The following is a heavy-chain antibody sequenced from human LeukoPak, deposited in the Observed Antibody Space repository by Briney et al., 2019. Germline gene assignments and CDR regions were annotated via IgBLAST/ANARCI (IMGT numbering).Heavy chain of an antibody. CDR1: GFTFSSYA. CDR3: AKGTLQRTGCLNY. J-gene: IGHJ4*02. CDR2: ISGSGGST. V-gene: IGHV3-23*01. Sequence: GGSLRLSCAASGFTFSSYAMSWVRQAPGKGLEWVSAISGSGGSTYYADSVKGRFTTSRDNSKNTLYLQMNSLRAEDTAVYYCAKGTLQRTGCLNYWGQGTLVTVSS. D-gene: IGHD5-24*01.